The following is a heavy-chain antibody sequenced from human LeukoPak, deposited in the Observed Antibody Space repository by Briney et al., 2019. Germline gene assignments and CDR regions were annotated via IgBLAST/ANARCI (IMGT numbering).Heavy chain of an antibody. Sequence: SETLSLTCAVYGGSFSGYYWSWIRQPPGKGLEWIGEINHSGSTNYSSSLKSRVTISVDTSKNQFSLKLSSVTAADTAVYYCARVTPTGYSSGWTYYYYYGMDVWGQGTTVTVSS. D-gene: IGHD6-19*01. V-gene: IGHV4-34*01. J-gene: IGHJ6*02. CDR1: GGSFSGYY. CDR2: INHSGST. CDR3: ARVTPTGYSSGWTYYYYYGMDV.